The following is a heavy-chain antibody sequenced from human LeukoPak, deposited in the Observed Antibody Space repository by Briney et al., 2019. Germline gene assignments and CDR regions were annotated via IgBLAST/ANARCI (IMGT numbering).Heavy chain of an antibody. CDR2: INSDGSGT. Sequence: GGSLRLSCAASGFSFSSYWMHWVRQAPGKGLVWVSRINSDGSGTSYADSVKGRFTISRDNAKNSLYLQMNSLRAEDTAVYYCARDKQVGATHFDFWGQGTLVTVSS. D-gene: IGHD1-26*01. CDR3: ARDKQVGATHFDF. CDR1: GFSFSSYW. V-gene: IGHV3-74*01. J-gene: IGHJ4*02.